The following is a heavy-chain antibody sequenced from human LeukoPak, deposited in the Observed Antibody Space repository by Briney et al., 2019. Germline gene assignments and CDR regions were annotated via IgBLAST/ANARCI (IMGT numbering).Heavy chain of an antibody. Sequence: GGSLRLSCAASGFTFSSYAMSWVRQAPGKGLEWVSAIRGSGGNTYYADSVKGRFTMSRDNSKNTLYLQMNSLRAEDTAVYFCAKTVSGSHSYQGGDYWGQGTLLTVST. V-gene: IGHV3-23*01. CDR3: AKTVSGSHSYQGGDY. CDR1: GFTFSSYA. D-gene: IGHD3-16*02. CDR2: IRGSGGNT. J-gene: IGHJ4*02.